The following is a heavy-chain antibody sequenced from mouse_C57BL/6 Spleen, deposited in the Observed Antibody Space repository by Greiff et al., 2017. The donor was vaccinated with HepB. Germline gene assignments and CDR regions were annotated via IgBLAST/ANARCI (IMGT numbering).Heavy chain of an antibody. J-gene: IGHJ4*01. Sequence: EVKLQESGGGLVKPGGSLKLSCAASGFTFSDYGMHWVRQAPEKGLEWVAYISSGSSTIYYADTVKGRFTISRDNAKNTLFLQMTSLRSEDTAMYYCARGTGRWFYAMDYWGQGTSVTVSS. V-gene: IGHV5-17*01. D-gene: IGHD4-1*01. CDR1: GFTFSDYG. CDR3: ARGTGRWFYAMDY. CDR2: ISSGSSTI.